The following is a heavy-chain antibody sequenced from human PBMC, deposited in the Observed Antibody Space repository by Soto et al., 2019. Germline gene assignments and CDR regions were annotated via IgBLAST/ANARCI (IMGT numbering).Heavy chain of an antibody. D-gene: IGHD6-6*01. CDR2: IGGSDGST. CDR1: GFTFSTYA. J-gene: IGHJ4*02. CDR3: AKEGSTSYAFFDS. V-gene: IGHV3-23*01. Sequence: SLRLSCAASGFTFSTYAMSWVRQAPGKGLEWVSAIGGSDGSTHYADSVEGRLTISRDNSKNTLYLQINSLRAEDTAVYYCAKEGSTSYAFFDSWGQGTQVTVSS.